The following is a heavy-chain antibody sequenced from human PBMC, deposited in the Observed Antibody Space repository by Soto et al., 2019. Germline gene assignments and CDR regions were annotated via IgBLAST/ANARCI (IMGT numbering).Heavy chain of an antibody. Sequence: QITLKESGPTLVKPTQTLTLTCTFSGFSLSTSGVGVGWIRQPPGKALEWLALIYWDDDKRSSPSLKSRLTITKDTSKNQVVLTMTNMDPADTATYYCAHRPSYCSGGSCYSGFDYWGQGTLVTVSS. J-gene: IGHJ4*02. V-gene: IGHV2-5*02. CDR2: IYWDDDK. CDR3: AHRPSYCSGGSCYSGFDY. D-gene: IGHD2-15*01. CDR1: GFSLSTSGVG.